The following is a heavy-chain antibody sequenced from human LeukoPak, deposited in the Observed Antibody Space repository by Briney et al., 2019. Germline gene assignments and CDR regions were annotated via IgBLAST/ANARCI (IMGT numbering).Heavy chain of an antibody. J-gene: IGHJ6*03. CDR3: ARDWNSSGWYYYYYYMDV. CDR2: INPNSGGT. Sequence: GASVTVSCKASGYTFTGYYMHWVRQAPGQGLEWMGWINPNSGGTNYAQKLQGRVTMTTDTSTSTAYMELRRLRSDDTAVYYCARDWNSSGWYYYYYYMDVWGKGTTVTVSS. V-gene: IGHV1-2*02. D-gene: IGHD6-19*01. CDR1: GYTFTGYY.